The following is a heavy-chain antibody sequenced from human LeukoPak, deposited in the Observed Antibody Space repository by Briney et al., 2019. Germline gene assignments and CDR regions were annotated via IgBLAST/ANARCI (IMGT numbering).Heavy chain of an antibody. CDR1: GFTFSSYA. V-gene: IGHV3-30-3*01. CDR2: ISYDGSNK. D-gene: IGHD5-12*01. Sequence: GGSLRLSCAASGFTFSSYAMHWVRQAPGKGLEWVAVISYDGSNKYYADSVKGRFTISRDNSKNTLYLQMNSLRAEDTAMYYCAREVLRVWFDPWGQGTLVTVSS. CDR3: AREVLRVWFDP. J-gene: IGHJ5*02.